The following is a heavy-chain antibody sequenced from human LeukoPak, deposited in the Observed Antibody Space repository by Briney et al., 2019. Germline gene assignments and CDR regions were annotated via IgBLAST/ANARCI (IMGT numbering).Heavy chain of an antibody. Sequence: PGESLKISCKGSGYSFTSYWIGWVRQMPGKGLEWMGIIYPGDSGTRYSPSFQGQVTISADKSISTAYLQWSSLKASDTAMYYCARQAYPMVRGVIYFFDYWGQGTLVTVSS. CDR2: IYPGDSGT. CDR1: GYSFTSYW. CDR3: ARQAYPMVRGVIYFFDY. D-gene: IGHD3-10*01. V-gene: IGHV5-51*01. J-gene: IGHJ4*02.